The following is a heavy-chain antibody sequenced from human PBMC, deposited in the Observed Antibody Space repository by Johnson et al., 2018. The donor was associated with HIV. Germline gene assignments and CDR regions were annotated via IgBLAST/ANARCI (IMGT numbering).Heavy chain of an antibody. CDR2: ILYDGSNK. CDR1: GFTFSSYA. V-gene: IGHV3-30-3*01. D-gene: IGHD1-26*01. J-gene: IGHJ3*02. CDR3: AKGGSYAPFDAFDI. Sequence: QEQLVESGGGVVQPGRSLRLSCAASGFTFSSYAIHWVRQAPGKRLEWVAVILYDGSNKYYADSVKGRFTISRDNSKNTLYLQMNSLRAEDTAVYYCAKGGSYAPFDAFDIWGRVTMVTVSS.